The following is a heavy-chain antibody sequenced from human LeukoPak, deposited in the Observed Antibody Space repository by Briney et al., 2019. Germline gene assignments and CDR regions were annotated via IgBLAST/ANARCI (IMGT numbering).Heavy chain of an antibody. V-gene: IGHV3-21*04. D-gene: IGHD6-25*01. CDR1: GFTFRSYT. CDR2: VDGTSSYI. J-gene: IGHJ3*02. CDR3: AAAWDAFDI. Sequence: PGGSLRLSCAASGFTFRSYTMKWVRQAPGKGLEWVSSVDGTSSYIYYADSVRGRFTISRDNAKNSLYLQMNSLRAEDTAVYYCAAAWDAFDIWGQGTMVTVSS.